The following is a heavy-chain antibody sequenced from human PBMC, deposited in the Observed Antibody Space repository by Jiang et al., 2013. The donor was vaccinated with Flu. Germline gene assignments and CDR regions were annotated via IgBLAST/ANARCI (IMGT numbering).Heavy chain of an antibody. D-gene: IGHD3-22*01. J-gene: IGHJ4*02. CDR3: ARRAAPRDDSTGYYFDY. CDR1: GYSFTNYW. Sequence: GAEVKKPGESLKISCKGSGYSFTNYWIGWVRQMPGKGLEWMGIIQPGDSDTRYSPSFQSQVTISADKSISTAYLQWSSLKASDTAMYYCARRAAPRDDSTGYYFDYWGQGTLVTVSS. V-gene: IGHV5-51*01. CDR2: IQPGDSDT.